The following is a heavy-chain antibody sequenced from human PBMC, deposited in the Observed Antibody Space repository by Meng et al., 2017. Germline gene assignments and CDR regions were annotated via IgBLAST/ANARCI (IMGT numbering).Heavy chain of an antibody. V-gene: IGHV4-61*02. D-gene: IGHD3-22*01. CDR1: GGSISSGSYY. CDR3: ARFSVSYYYDSSGYYTDAFDI. CDR2: IYTSGST. J-gene: IGHJ3*02. Sequence: LRLSCTVSGGSISSGSYYWSWIRQPAGKGLEWIGRIYTSGSTNYNPSLKSRVTISVDTSKNQFSLKLSSVTAADTAVYYCARFSVSYYYDSSGYYTDAFDIWGQGTMVTVSS.